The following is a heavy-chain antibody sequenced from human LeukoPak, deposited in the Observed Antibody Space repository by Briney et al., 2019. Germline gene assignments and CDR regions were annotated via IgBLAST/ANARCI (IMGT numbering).Heavy chain of an antibody. V-gene: IGHV4-4*07. CDR3: ASSPYDSSGYYFSPPDY. J-gene: IGHJ4*02. CDR1: SGSISSYY. Sequence: SETLSLTCTVSSGSISSYYWSWLRQPAGKGLEWIGRIYTSGSTNYNPSLKSRVTMSVDTSKNQFSLKLNSVTAADTAVYYCASSPYDSSGYYFSPPDYWGQGTLVTVSS. CDR2: IYTSGST. D-gene: IGHD3-22*01.